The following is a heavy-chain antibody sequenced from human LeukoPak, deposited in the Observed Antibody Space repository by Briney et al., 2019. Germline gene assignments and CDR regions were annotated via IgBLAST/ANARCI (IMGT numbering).Heavy chain of an antibody. CDR1: GGSISSSSYY. CDR3: ASSTGYSSGWYLDY. Sequence: SETLSLTCTVSGGSISSSSYYWGWIRQPPGKGLEWIGSIYYSGSTYYNPSLKSRVTISVDTSKNQFSLKLSSVTAADTAVYYCASSTGYSSGWYLDYWGQGTLVTVSS. CDR2: IYYSGST. J-gene: IGHJ4*02. V-gene: IGHV4-39*07. D-gene: IGHD6-19*01.